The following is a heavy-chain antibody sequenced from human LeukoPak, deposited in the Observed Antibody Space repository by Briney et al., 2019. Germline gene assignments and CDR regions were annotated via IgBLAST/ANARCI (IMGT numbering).Heavy chain of an antibody. CDR1: GLTFSSYW. J-gene: IGHJ4*02. Sequence: GGSLRLSCAASGLTFSSYWMHWVRQAPGKGLEWMAVISYDGRLTYYADSVQGRFTISRDNSKNTLYLQMTSLRSEDTALYYCAKERDYYVSASCDYWGQGTQVTVSS. D-gene: IGHD3-10*01. CDR3: AKERDYYVSASCDY. V-gene: IGHV3-30*18. CDR2: ISYDGRLT.